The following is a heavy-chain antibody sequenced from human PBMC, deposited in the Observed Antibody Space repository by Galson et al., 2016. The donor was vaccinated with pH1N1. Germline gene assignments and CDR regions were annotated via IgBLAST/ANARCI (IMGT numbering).Heavy chain of an antibody. V-gene: IGHV1-2*06. J-gene: IGHJ3*02. CDR2: INPNSGGT. CDR1: GYTFTGYY. D-gene: IGHD1-26*01. CDR3: SRVYSRGGTYYPYAVDI. Sequence: SVKVSCKASGYTFTGYYMHWVRQAPGQGLEWMGRINPNSGGTNYAQKFQGRVTMTRDTSISTAYMGLSRLRPDDTAVYYCSRVYSRGGTYYPYAVDIWGQGTMVTVSS.